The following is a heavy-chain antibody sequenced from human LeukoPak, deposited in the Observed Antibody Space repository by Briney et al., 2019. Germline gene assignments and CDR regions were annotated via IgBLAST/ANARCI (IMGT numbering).Heavy chain of an antibody. CDR1: GFTFSNYW. V-gene: IGHV3-7*01. Sequence: GGSLRLSCAASGFTFSNYWMSWVRQAPGKGLEWVAHINQDGSEEHYMDSVKARFIISRDNAKNSLSLQMDSVRAEDTAVYYCVRDGGVSGYDLLDYWGQGTLVTVSS. CDR2: INQDGSEE. J-gene: IGHJ4*02. CDR3: VRDGGVSGYDLLDY. D-gene: IGHD5-12*01.